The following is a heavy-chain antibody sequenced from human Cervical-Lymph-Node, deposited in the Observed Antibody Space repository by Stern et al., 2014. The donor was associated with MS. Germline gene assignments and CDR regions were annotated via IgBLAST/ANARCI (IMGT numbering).Heavy chain of an antibody. J-gene: IGHJ4*02. D-gene: IGHD2-15*01. Sequence: VQLVESGGGVVQPGRSLRLSCAASGFTFSSYGMHWVRQAPGKGLEWGAVIWYDGRNKYYADSVKGLFTISRDNSKNTLYLQMNSLRAEDTAVYYCARDRHDLGYCSGGSCYLPDYWGQGTLVTVSS. CDR3: ARDRHDLGYCSGGSCYLPDY. CDR2: IWYDGRNK. V-gene: IGHV3-33*01. CDR1: GFTFSSYG.